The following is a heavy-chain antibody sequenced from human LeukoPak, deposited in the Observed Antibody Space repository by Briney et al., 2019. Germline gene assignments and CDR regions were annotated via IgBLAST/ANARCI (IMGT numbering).Heavy chain of an antibody. V-gene: IGHV4-38-2*02. CDR1: DDSITMYY. Sequence: PSETLSLACTVSDDSITMYYWTWIRQPPGKGLEWIGSIYHIGSTYYNPSLKSRVTISVDTSKNQFSLNLNSVTAADTAADTAVYYCARLAWFGESYRFDSWGQGTLVTVSS. D-gene: IGHD1-26*01. J-gene: IGHJ4*02. CDR2: IYHIGST. CDR3: ARLAWFGESYRFDS.